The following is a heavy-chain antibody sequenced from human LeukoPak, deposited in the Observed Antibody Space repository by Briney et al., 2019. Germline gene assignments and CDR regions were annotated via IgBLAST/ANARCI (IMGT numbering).Heavy chain of an antibody. CDR1: GFTFSSFN. D-gene: IGHD6-13*01. CDR3: ARYPSVAATGWGRWFDH. J-gene: IGHJ5*02. CDR2: ISSSSSTI. V-gene: IGHV3-48*02. Sequence: PGGSLRLSCAASGFTFSSFNMNWVRHTPGKGLEWISYISSSSSTIYYADSVKGRFTISRDNAKSSLYLQMNSLRDEDTAVYHCARYPSVAATGWGRWFDHWGQGTLVTVSS.